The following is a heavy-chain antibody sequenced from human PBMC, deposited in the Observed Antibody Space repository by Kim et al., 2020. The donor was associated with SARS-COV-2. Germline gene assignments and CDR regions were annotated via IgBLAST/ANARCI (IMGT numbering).Heavy chain of an antibody. V-gene: IGHV3-30*01. D-gene: IGHD7-27*01. Sequence: YAGSVKARFTSSRDNAKDTLYLQMNSLRAEDTAVYYCARYSWGYGAFDIWGQGTMVTVSS. CDR3: ARYSWGYGAFDI. J-gene: IGHJ3*02.